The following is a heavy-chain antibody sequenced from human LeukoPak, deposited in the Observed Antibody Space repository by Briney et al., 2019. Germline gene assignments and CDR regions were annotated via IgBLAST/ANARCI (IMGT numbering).Heavy chain of an antibody. CDR1: GFTFSSYS. V-gene: IGHV3-48*04. J-gene: IGHJ4*02. Sequence: PGGSLRLSCAASGFTFSSYSMNWVRQAPGKGLEWVSYISSSSSTIYYADSVKGRFTISRDNAKNSLYLQMNSLRAEDTAVYYCARGLRWYCDSSGYSLDYWGQGTLVTVSS. CDR3: ARGLRWYCDSSGYSLDY. D-gene: IGHD3-22*01. CDR2: ISSSSSTI.